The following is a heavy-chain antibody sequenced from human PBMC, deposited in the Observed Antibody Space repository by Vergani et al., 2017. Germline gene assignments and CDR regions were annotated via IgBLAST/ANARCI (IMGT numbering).Heavy chain of an antibody. J-gene: IGHJ5*01. CDR2: IDEYGNRA. CDR3: VRTEYCTGIACNTRFDS. Sequence: EVQLVESGGGSVQSGGSLRLSCVASGFSFNTYWMHWVRQAPGKGLMWVARIDEYGNRATYGDFETGRFTISRDNAKNTVFLQMNNLRADDAGVYYCVRTEYCTGIACNTRFDSWGQGALVTVSS. V-gene: IGHV3-74*03. D-gene: IGHD2-8*02. CDR1: GFSFNTYW.